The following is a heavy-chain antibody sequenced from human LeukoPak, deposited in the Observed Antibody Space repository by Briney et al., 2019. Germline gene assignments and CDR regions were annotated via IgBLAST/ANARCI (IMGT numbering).Heavy chain of an antibody. CDR2: ISASGGST. Sequence: GGSLRLSCAASGFTFSSYWMSWVRQAPGKGLEWVSAISASGGSTYYADSVKGRFTISRDNSKNTLYLQMNSLRAEDTAVYYCAKEGIQLWLRYYYYYMDVWGKGTTVTISS. CDR3: AKEGIQLWLRYYYYYMDV. J-gene: IGHJ6*03. D-gene: IGHD5-18*01. V-gene: IGHV3-23*01. CDR1: GFTFSSYW.